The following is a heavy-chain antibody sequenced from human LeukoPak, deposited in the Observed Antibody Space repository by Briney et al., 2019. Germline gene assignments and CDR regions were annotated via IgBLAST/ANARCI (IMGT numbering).Heavy chain of an antibody. J-gene: IGHJ4*02. D-gene: IGHD1-26*01. Sequence: PGGSLRLSCAASGFTFSSYWMHWVRQAPGKGLVWVSRISKDGSSTYYADSVKGRFTISRDNAKNTLYLQMNGLRAEDTAVYYCARDEVGVGATHDYWGPGTLVTVSS. CDR2: ISKDGSST. V-gene: IGHV3-74*01. CDR3: ARDEVGVGATHDY. CDR1: GFTFSSYW.